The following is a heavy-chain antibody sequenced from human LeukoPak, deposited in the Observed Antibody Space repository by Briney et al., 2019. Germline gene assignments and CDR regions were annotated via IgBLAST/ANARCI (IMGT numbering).Heavy chain of an antibody. J-gene: IGHJ6*02. V-gene: IGHV1-2*02. CDR2: INPNSGGT. Sequence: ASVKVSCKASGYTFTGYYMHWVRQAPGQGLEWMGWINPNSGGTNYAQKFQGRVTMTRDTSISTAYMELSRLRSDDAAVYYCARGHRYGDYYYYGMDVWGQGTTVTVSS. CDR3: ARGHRYGDYYYYGMDV. CDR1: GYTFTGYY. D-gene: IGHD4-17*01.